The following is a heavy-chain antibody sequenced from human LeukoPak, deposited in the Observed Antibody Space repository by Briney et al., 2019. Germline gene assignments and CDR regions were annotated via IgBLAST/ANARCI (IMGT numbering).Heavy chain of an antibody. CDR3: ARDVLYDSIAYYSDC. Sequence: GGSVRLSCAASGFTFDDYGMSWVRQAPGKGLEWVSGINWNGDSIGYADSVKGRFTISRDNAKHSLYLQMNSLTTEDTAFYYCARDVLYDSIAYYSDCWGQGTLVTVSS. J-gene: IGHJ4*02. CDR1: GFTFDDYG. V-gene: IGHV3-20*04. D-gene: IGHD3-22*01. CDR2: INWNGDSI.